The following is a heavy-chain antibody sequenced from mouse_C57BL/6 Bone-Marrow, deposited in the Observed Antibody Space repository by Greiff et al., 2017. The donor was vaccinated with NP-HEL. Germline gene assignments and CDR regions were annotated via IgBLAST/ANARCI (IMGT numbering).Heavy chain of an antibody. Sequence: VQLQQSGAELVRPGASVTLSCKASGYTFTDYEMHWVKQTPVHGLAWIGAIDPETGGTAYNQKFQGKAILTADKSSSTAYMELRSLTSEDSAVYYCTRGIYYGNFYAMDYWGQGTSVTVSS. CDR3: TRGIYYGNFYAMDY. CDR1: GYTFTDYE. V-gene: IGHV1-15*01. D-gene: IGHD2-1*01. CDR2: IDPETGGT. J-gene: IGHJ4*01.